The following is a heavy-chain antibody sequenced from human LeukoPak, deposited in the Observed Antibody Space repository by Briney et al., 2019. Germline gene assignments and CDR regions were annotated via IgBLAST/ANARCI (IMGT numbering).Heavy chain of an antibody. CDR3: ARLGWGSGGY. V-gene: IGHV4-39*01. CDR2: IYDSGST. D-gene: IGHD7-27*01. J-gene: IGHJ4*02. CDR1: GGPIRSSYYY. Sequence: KPSETLSLTCTVSGGPIRSSYYYWGWIRQPPGKGLEWIGSIYDSGSTYYNPSLKSRVTISVDTSKNQFSLKLNSVTAADTAVYYCARLGWGSGGYWGQGTLVTVSS.